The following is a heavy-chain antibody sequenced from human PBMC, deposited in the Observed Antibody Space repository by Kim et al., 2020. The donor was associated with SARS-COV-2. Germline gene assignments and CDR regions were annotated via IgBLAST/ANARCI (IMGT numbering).Heavy chain of an antibody. J-gene: IGHJ4*02. CDR2: IHNSWRS. D-gene: IGHD5-18*01. V-gene: IGHV4-59*02. Sequence: SETLSLTCSVFGGSVGGYYWSWIRQPPGKGLEWIWYIHNSWRSDYNSSLKSRVTMSVDTSKNQCSLKMTSVTAADTAVYYCAREKAARVVFDYWGQGTLVTVSS. CDR1: GGSVGGYY. CDR3: AREKAARVVFDY.